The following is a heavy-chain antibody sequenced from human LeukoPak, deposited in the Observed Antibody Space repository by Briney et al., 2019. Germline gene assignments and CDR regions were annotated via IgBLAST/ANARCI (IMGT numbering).Heavy chain of an antibody. CDR2: ISYSGST. CDR3: ARSGQARTRIDY. CDR1: GGSVSRDNYS. D-gene: IGHD1-1*01. Sequence: SETLSLTCTVSGGSVSRDNYSWSWIRQPPGKGLEWIGYISYSGSTNYNPSLKSRVTISVDTSKNQFSLKLRSVTAADTAVYYCARSGQARTRIDYWGQGTLVTVSS. V-gene: IGHV4-61*01. J-gene: IGHJ4*02.